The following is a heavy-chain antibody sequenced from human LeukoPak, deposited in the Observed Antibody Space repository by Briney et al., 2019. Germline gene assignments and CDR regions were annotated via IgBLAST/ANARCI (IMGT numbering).Heavy chain of an antibody. Sequence: SETLSLTCTVSGGSMSSISYYWGWIRQPPGKGLEWIGSMYYSGSTYYNPSLKSRVTISVDTSTNQFSLKLSSVTAADTAVYYCARHVTLTGIPLRQPNWFDPWGQGTLVTVSS. J-gene: IGHJ5*02. D-gene: IGHD6-13*01. CDR3: ARHVTLTGIPLRQPNWFDP. CDR2: MYYSGST. V-gene: IGHV4-39*01. CDR1: GGSMSSISYY.